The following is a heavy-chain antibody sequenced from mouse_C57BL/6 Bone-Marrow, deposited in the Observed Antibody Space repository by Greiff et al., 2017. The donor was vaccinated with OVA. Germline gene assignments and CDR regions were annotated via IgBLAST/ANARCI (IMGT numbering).Heavy chain of an antibody. CDR1: GFTFSSYG. CDR2: ISSGGSYT. D-gene: IGHD1-1*01. Sequence: DVHLVESGGDLVKPGGSLKLSCAASGFTFSSYGMSWVRQTPDKRLEWVATISSGGSYTYYPDSVKGRFTISRDNAKNTLYLQMSSLKSEDTAMYYCARPCSSYWYFDVWGTGTTVTVSS. CDR3: ARPCSSYWYFDV. V-gene: IGHV5-6*01. J-gene: IGHJ1*03.